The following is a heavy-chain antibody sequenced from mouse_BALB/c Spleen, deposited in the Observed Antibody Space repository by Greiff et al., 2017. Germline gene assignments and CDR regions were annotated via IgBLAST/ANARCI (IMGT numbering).Heavy chain of an antibody. V-gene: IGHV1-39*01. D-gene: IGHD1-2*01. Sequence: EVQLLQSGPGLVKPGASVKISCTASGYSFTGYNMNWVNQSNGKSLEWIGNIDPYYGGTSYNQKFKGKTTLTVDKTSSTAYMQLKSLTSEDYAVYYCARTTADDAMDYWGQGTSVTVSS. CDR2: IDPYYGGT. CDR3: ARTTADDAMDY. CDR1: GYSFTGYN. J-gene: IGHJ4*01.